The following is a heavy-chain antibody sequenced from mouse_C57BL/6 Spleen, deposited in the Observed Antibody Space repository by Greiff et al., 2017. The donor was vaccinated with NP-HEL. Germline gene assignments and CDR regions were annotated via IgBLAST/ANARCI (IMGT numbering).Heavy chain of an antibody. Sequence: VQLQQPGAELVKPGASVKLSCKASGYTFTSYWMHWVKQRPGQGLEWIGMIHPNSGSTNYNEKFKSKATLTVDKSSSTAYMQLSSLTSEDSAVYYCARSEWLLWFAYWGQGTLVTVSA. V-gene: IGHV1-64*01. CDR2: IHPNSGST. CDR3: ARSEWLLWFAY. CDR1: GYTFTSYW. J-gene: IGHJ3*01. D-gene: IGHD2-3*01.